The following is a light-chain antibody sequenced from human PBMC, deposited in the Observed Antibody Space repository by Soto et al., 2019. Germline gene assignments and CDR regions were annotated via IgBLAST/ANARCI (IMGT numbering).Light chain of an antibody. J-gene: IGKJ5*01. CDR3: QHYQSGHPIT. CDR1: QSVGTR. Sequence: EILLTQSPDTLSLSPGERATLSCRVAQSVGTRLACYQHKTGQAPRLLISGASSRATGIPDRFTGSGSETSFTLTISRLEPEDFALYYCQHYQSGHPITFGQGTRLEIK. CDR2: GAS. V-gene: IGKV3-20*01.